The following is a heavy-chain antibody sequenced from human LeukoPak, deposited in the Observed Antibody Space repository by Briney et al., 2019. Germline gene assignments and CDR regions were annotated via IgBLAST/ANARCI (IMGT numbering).Heavy chain of an antibody. J-gene: IGHJ4*02. CDR3: ARTAARRFDH. CDR2: IYYSGST. Sequence: PSETLSLTCTVSGGSISSSSYYWGWIRQPPGKGLEWIGSIYYSGSTYYNPSLKSRVTISVDTSKNQFSLKLSSVTAADTAVYYCARTAARRFDHWGQGTLVTVSS. CDR1: GGSISSSSYY. D-gene: IGHD6-6*01. V-gene: IGHV4-39*01.